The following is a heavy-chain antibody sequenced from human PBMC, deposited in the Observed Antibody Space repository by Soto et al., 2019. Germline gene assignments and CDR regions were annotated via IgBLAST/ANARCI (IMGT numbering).Heavy chain of an antibody. Sequence: ASVKVSCKASGYTFTSYYMHWVRQAPGQGLEWMGMISANNGNTNYAQKLQGRVTMTTDTSTSTAYMELRSLRSDDTAVYYCARGRRYFDWLSGQHYYYGMDVWGQGTTVTVSS. CDR3: ARGRRYFDWLSGQHYYYGMDV. V-gene: IGHV1-18*04. CDR2: ISANNGNT. CDR1: GYTFTSYY. J-gene: IGHJ6*02. D-gene: IGHD3-9*01.